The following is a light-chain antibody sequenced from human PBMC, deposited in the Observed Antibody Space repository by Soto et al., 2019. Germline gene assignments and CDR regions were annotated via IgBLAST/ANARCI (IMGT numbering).Light chain of an antibody. CDR1: QSISTY. J-gene: IGKJ2*01. Sequence: EVVMTQSPATLSLSPGESATLSCRANQSISTYLAWYQQKPGQAPRLIIFDASNRATGIPARFRGSGSGTDFTLTISSLETEDFANYYCHQCRDWPRGFTFGQGTTLEIK. V-gene: IGKV3-11*01. CDR2: DAS. CDR3: HQCRDWPRGFT.